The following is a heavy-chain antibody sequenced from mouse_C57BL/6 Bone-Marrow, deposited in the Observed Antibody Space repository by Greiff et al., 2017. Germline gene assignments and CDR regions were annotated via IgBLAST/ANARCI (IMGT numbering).Heavy chain of an antibody. CDR3: ASSGPNWYFDV. J-gene: IGHJ1*03. CDR2: IDPSDSYT. V-gene: IGHV1-69*01. Sequence: QVQLQQPGAELVMPGASVKLSCKASGYTFTSYWMHWVKQRPGQGLEWIGEIDPSDSYTNYNQKFKGKSTLTVDKSSSTAYMQLSSLTSENSAVYYCASSGPNWYFDVWGTGTTVTVSS. CDR1: GYTFTSYW.